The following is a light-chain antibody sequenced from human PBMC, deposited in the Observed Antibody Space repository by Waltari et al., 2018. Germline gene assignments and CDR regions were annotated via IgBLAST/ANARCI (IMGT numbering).Light chain of an antibody. J-gene: IGLJ1*01. CDR2: DVS. CDR3: SSYTSSSTLYV. V-gene: IGLV2-14*03. CDR1: SSDGGGSNN. Sequence: QSALTPPPPAPGSPRQSITISCTGTSSDGGGSNNAPWYQQHPGHAPKPLIYDVSNRPSGVSNRFSGSKSGNTASLTISGLQAEDEADYYCSSYTSSSTLYVFGTGTKVTVL.